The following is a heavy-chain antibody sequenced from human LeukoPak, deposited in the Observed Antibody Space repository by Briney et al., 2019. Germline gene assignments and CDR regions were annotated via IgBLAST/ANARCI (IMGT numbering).Heavy chain of an antibody. CDR1: AGSFSSYD. CDR2: IIPILSIA. Sequence: GASVKVCCKSSAGSFSSYDISLMRLAPGQGLEWVGRIIPILSIANYSQKVQGRVTITADKSTSTAYMELSSLRSEDTAVYYCARGVRYCSSTSCYTESGGYYYGMDVWGQGTTVTVSS. D-gene: IGHD2-2*02. CDR3: ARGVRYCSSTSCYTESGGYYYGMDV. V-gene: IGHV1-69*04. J-gene: IGHJ6*02.